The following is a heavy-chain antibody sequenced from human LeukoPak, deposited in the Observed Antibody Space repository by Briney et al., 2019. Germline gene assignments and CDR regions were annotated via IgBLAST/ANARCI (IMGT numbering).Heavy chain of an antibody. CDR2: ISGGGETT. J-gene: IGHJ4*02. D-gene: IGHD3-22*01. Sequence: GGSLRLSCAASGFTFNNYAMNWVRQAPGKGLEWVSSISGGGETTYYADSVKGRFTISRDNSKNTLYLQMNSLRAEDTAVYYCARTSPYDRVYWGQGTLVTVSS. CDR3: ARTSPYDRVY. V-gene: IGHV3-23*01. CDR1: GFTFNNYA.